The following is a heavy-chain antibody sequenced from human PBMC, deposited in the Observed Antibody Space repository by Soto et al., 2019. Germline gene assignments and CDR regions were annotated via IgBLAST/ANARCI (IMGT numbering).Heavy chain of an antibody. D-gene: IGHD6-19*01. J-gene: IGHJ4*02. CDR2: IKQDGSET. Sequence: ELQLVESGGGLVQPGGSLRLSCVVSGFSFSNYWMSWVRQAPGKGLEWVANIKQDGSETYYVDSVKGRFTISRDNAENSLNPRMTSLRGDDTAVNYCARGWATTAGTGAYWGQGTLVIVSS. CDR1: GFSFSNYW. CDR3: ARGWATTAGTGAY. V-gene: IGHV3-7*04.